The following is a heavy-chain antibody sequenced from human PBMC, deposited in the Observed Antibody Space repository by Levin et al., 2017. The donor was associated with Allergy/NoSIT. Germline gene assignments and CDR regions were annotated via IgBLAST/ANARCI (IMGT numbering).Heavy chain of an antibody. V-gene: IGHV3-69-1*01. J-gene: IGHJ4*02. CDR2: ISSRST. CDR3: ARDLVVPAARIPFDS. D-gene: IGHD2-2*01. CDR1: GFIFSNYN. Sequence: GGSLRLSCAASGFIFSNYNMNWVRQAPGKGLEWVSSISSRSTYYADSVKGRFTISRDNAKNSLFLQMNSLRAEDTAVYYCARDLVVPAARIPFDSWSQGTLVTVSS.